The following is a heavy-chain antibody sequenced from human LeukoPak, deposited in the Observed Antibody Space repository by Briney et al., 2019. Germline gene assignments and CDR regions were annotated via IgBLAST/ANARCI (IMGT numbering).Heavy chain of an antibody. CDR3: ARAYRPTPLYNWFDP. CDR2: IYYSGST. Sequence: SETLSLTCTVSGGSISSYYWSWIRQPPGKGLEWIGYIYYSGSTNYNPSLKSRVTISVDTSKNQFSLKLSSVTAADTAVYYCARAYRPTPLYNWFDPWGQGTLVTVSS. D-gene: IGHD3-16*01. V-gene: IGHV4-59*08. J-gene: IGHJ5*02. CDR1: GGSISSYY.